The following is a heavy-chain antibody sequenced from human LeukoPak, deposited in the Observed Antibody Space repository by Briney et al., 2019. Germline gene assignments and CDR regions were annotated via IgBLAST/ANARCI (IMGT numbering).Heavy chain of an antibody. J-gene: IGHJ4*02. Sequence: GGSLRLSCAASGFTFSNYAMSWVRQPPGKGLEWVSVISGSGGTTYYAGSVKGRFTISRDNSKDTLYLQMNSLRAEDAAVYYCAKTPNSGNYYASFDYWGQGTLVTVSS. CDR2: ISGSGGTT. D-gene: IGHD1-26*01. CDR3: AKTPNSGNYYASFDY. CDR1: GFTFSNYA. V-gene: IGHV3-23*01.